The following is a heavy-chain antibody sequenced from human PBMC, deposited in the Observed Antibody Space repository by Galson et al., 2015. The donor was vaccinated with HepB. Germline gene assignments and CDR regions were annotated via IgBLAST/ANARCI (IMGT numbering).Heavy chain of an antibody. J-gene: IGHJ4*02. Sequence: SLRLSCAASGFTFDDYAMHWVRQAPGKGLEWVSGISWNSGSIGYADSVKGRFTISRDNAKNSLYLQMNSLRAEDTALHYCAKSLAAGSMGECFDYWGQGTLVTVSS. CDR3: AKSLAAGSMGECFDY. D-gene: IGHD3-16*01. CDR1: GFTFDDYA. V-gene: IGHV3-9*01. CDR2: ISWNSGSI.